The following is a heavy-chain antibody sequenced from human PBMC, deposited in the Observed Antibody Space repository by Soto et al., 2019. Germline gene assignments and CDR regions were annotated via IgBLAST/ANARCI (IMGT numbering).Heavy chain of an antibody. CDR1: GGTFSSYA. D-gene: IGHD2-2*01. CDR3: ARVRGYCSSTSCAQRHYYYYGMDV. Sequence: QVQLVQSGAEVKKPGSSVKVSCKASGGTFSSYAISWVRQAPGQGLEWMGGIIPIFGTANYAQKFQGRVTITADESTSKAYRELSSLSSEDTAVYYCARVRGYCSSTSCAQRHYYYYGMDVWGKGTTVTVSS. V-gene: IGHV1-69*01. CDR2: IIPIFGTA. J-gene: IGHJ6*04.